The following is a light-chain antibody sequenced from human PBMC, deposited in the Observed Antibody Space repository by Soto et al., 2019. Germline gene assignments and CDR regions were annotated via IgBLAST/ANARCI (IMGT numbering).Light chain of an antibody. CDR3: QQRYSTPWT. CDR2: TAS. CDR1: QSISTY. Sequence: DIQMTQSPSSLSASVGDRVTLTCRASQSISTYLNWYQQKPGKAPNLLLYTASSLQSGVPSRFSGSGSGTDFTLTISSLQPEDFATYYCQQRYSTPWTFGQGTKVDIK. J-gene: IGKJ1*01. V-gene: IGKV1-39*01.